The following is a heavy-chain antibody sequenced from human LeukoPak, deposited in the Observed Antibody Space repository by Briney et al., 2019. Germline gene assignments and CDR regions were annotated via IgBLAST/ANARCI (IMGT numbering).Heavy chain of an antibody. CDR1: GFTFSSYE. CDR3: ARVSGRYYDSSGYYGDYFDY. J-gene: IGHJ4*02. D-gene: IGHD3-22*01. Sequence: GGSLRLSCAASGFTFSSYEMNWVRQAPGKGLEWVSYISSSGSTIYYADSVKGRFTISRDNAKNSLYLQMNSLRAEDTAVYYCARVSGRYYDSSGYYGDYFDYWGQRTLVTVSS. V-gene: IGHV3-48*03. CDR2: ISSSGSTI.